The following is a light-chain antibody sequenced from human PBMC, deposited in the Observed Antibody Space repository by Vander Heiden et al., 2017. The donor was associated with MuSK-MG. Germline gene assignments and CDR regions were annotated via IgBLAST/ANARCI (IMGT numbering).Light chain of an antibody. J-gene: IGKJ1*01. CDR1: QSISSY. CDR3: QQSYSTLRT. CDR2: AAS. Sequence: DIQMTQSPSSLSASVGDRVTITCRASQSISSYLNWYQQKPGKAPKLLIYAASSLQSGVPSRFSGSGSGTDFTLTNSSLQPEDFATYYCQQSYSTLRTFGQGTKVEIK. V-gene: IGKV1-39*01.